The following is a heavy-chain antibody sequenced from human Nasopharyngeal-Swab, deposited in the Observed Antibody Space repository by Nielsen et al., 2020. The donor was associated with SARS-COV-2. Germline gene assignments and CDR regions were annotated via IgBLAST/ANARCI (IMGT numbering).Heavy chain of an antibody. V-gene: IGHV3-30-3*01. Sequence: GESLKISCAASGFTFSRYTMHWVRQAPGKGLEWVAVISYDGSNKYYADSVKGRFTISRDISKNTLYLQMNSLRAEDTAVFYCASTTLDSSGYYYAFHDWGRGTLVTVSS. J-gene: IGHJ4*02. CDR1: GFTFSRYT. D-gene: IGHD3-22*01. CDR2: ISYDGSNK. CDR3: ASTTLDSSGYYYAFHD.